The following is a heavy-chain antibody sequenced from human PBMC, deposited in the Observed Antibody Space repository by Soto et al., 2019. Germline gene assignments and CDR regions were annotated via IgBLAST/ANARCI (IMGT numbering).Heavy chain of an antibody. D-gene: IGHD4-17*01. CDR2: ISYSGTT. CDR1: GGSISSGNYY. Sequence: SETLSLTCTVSGGSISSGNYYWSWIRQSPGKGLEWIGFISYSGTTHYSASLRSRVSISVDTSKNQFSLDLSSVTAADTAVYYCATMGTPVTGLYYFDYWGQGTLVTVSS. J-gene: IGHJ4*02. V-gene: IGHV4-30-4*01. CDR3: ATMGTPVTGLYYFDY.